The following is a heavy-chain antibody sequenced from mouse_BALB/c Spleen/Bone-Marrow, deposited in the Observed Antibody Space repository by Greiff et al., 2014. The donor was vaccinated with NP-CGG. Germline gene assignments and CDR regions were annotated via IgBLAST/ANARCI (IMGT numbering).Heavy chain of an antibody. Sequence: VQLQQSGAELVKPGASVKLSRKASGYTFTSYWMHWVKQRPGQGLEWIGEINPSNGRTNYNEKFKSKATLTVDKSSSTAYMQLSSLTSEDSAVYYCARRTTTAVATDYWGQGTTLTVSS. CDR2: INPSNGRT. CDR1: GYTFTSYW. V-gene: IGHV1S81*02. J-gene: IGHJ2*01. D-gene: IGHD1-1*01. CDR3: ARRTTTAVATDY.